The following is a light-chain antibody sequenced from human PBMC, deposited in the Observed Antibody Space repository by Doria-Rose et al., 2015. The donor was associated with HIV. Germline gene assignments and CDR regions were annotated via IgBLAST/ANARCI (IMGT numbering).Light chain of an antibody. CDR2: GAS. J-gene: IGKJ5*01. CDR1: QSVSTD. Sequence: DIVMTQTPETLSVSPGESATLSCRASQSVSTDLAWYQHHTGQAPRLLIWGASTRATGIPARFSGSGSGTEFTLTISSLQSEDFAIYFCHQYNNWPTFGQETRLDIK. V-gene: IGKV3-15*01. CDR3: HQYNNWPT.